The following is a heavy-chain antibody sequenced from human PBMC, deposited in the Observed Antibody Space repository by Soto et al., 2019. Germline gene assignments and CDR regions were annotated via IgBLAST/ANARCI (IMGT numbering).Heavy chain of an antibody. Sequence: SETLSLTCTVSGGSISSYYWSWIRQPPGKGLEWIGYIYYSGSTNYNPSLKSRVTISVDRSKNQFSLKLSSVTAADTAVYYCARASITMVWGEYVAENYFDYWGQGTLVTGS. J-gene: IGHJ4*02. CDR2: IYYSGST. D-gene: IGHD3-10*01. CDR1: GGSISSYY. CDR3: ARASITMVWGEYVAENYFDY. V-gene: IGHV4-59*12.